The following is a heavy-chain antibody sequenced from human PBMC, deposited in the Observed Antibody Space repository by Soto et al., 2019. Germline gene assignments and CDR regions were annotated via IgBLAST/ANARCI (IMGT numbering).Heavy chain of an antibody. CDR3: AKDGTGVLWFGELFVDP. D-gene: IGHD3-10*01. CDR1: GFTFNSHG. J-gene: IGHJ5*02. Sequence: PGGSLRLSCTGSGFTFNSHGLHWVRQAPGKGLEWVAVISYDGSNKYYADSVKGRFTISRDNSKNTLYLQMNSLRAEDTAVYYCAKDGTGVLWFGELFVDPWGQGTLVTVSS. V-gene: IGHV3-30*18. CDR2: ISYDGSNK.